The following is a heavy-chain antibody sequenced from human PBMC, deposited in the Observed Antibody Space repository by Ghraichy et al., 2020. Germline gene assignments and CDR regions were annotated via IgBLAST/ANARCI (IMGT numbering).Heavy chain of an antibody. CDR1: GYTLTELS. Sequence: ASVKVSCKVSGYTLTELSMHWVRQAPGKGLEWMGGFDPEDGETIYAQKFQGRVTMTEDTSTDTAYMELSSLRSEDTAVYYCATGCSGGSCYSGRGDYWGQGTLVTVSS. V-gene: IGHV1-24*01. D-gene: IGHD2-15*01. J-gene: IGHJ4*02. CDR2: FDPEDGET. CDR3: ATGCSGGSCYSGRGDY.